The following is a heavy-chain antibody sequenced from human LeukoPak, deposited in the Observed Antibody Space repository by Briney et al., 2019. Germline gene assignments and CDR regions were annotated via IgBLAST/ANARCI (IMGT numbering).Heavy chain of an antibody. V-gene: IGHV4-34*01. D-gene: IGHD2-2*02. CDR3: ARGGCDSTSCYTRSWFDP. Sequence: SETLSLTCAVYGGSFSGYYWSWIRQPPGKGLEWIGEINHSGSTNYNPSLKSRVTISVDTSKNQFSLKLSSVTAADTAVYYCARGGCDSTSCYTRSWFDPWGQGTLVTVSS. CDR1: GGSFSGYY. CDR2: INHSGST. J-gene: IGHJ5*02.